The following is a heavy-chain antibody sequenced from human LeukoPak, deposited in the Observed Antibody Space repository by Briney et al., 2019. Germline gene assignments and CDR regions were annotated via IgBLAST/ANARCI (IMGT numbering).Heavy chain of an antibody. CDR3: AREYCSGGSCQYYFDY. CDR1: GFTFSSYA. CDR2: ISSDGGSP. J-gene: IGHJ4*02. Sequence: QSGGSLRLSCAASGFTFSSYAMHWVRQAPGKGLEYVSGISSDGGSPFHVNSVKGRYTISRDNSKNTLYLQMGSLRAEDMAVYYCAREYCSGGSCQYYFDYWGQGTLVTVSS. V-gene: IGHV3-64*01. D-gene: IGHD2-15*01.